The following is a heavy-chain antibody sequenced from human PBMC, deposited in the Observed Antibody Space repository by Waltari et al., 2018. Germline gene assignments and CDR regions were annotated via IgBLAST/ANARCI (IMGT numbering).Heavy chain of an antibody. D-gene: IGHD1-1*01. V-gene: IGHV4-34*01. J-gene: IGHJ4*02. CDR2: INHNAST. CDR3: ARDAATGYFDS. CDR1: GGSFSGYY. Sequence: QVQLLQWGAGLLKPSETLSLTCAVYGGSFSGYYWSWLRQLPGKGLEWLGEINHNASTDSSPSFKSRVTMSIDTSKNQFSLNLSSVSAADTAVYYCARDAATGYFDSWGQGTLVTVSS.